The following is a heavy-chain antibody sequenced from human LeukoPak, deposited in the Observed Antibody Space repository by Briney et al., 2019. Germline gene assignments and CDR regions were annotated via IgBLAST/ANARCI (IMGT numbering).Heavy chain of an antibody. V-gene: IGHV1-69*13. CDR3: ARAAYDSSGYYYYFDY. Sequence: ASVKVSCKASGGTFSSYAISWVRQAPGQGLEWMGGNIPIFGTANYAQKFQGRVTITADESTSTAYMELSSLRSEDTAVYYCARAAYDSSGYYYYFDYWGQGTLVTVSS. D-gene: IGHD3-22*01. CDR1: GGTFSSYA. CDR2: NIPIFGTA. J-gene: IGHJ4*02.